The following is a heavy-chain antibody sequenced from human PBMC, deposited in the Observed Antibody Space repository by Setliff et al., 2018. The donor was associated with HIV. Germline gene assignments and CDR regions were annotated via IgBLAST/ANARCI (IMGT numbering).Heavy chain of an antibody. V-gene: IGHV3-49*04. CDR2: IRTNARGGAT. D-gene: IGHD4-17*01. Sequence: GGSLRLSCAASGFTFGDYAMSWARQAPGKGLEWVGFIRTNARGGATEYAASVKGRFTISRDDSKSIAYLQMSSLKIEDTAVYYCTRDTLSRCFDYWGQGTLVTVSS. CDR3: TRDTLSRCFDY. CDR1: GFTFGDYA. J-gene: IGHJ4*02.